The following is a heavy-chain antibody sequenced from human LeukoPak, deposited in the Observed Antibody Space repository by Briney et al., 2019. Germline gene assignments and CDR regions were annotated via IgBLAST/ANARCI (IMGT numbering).Heavy chain of an antibody. CDR2: INHSGST. CDR1: GGSFSGYY. V-gene: IGHV4-34*01. CDR3: ARGITFNPSTPHNWFDP. J-gene: IGHJ5*02. Sequence: SETLSLTCAVYGGSFSGYYWSWIRQPPGKGLEWIGEINHSGSTNYNPSLKSRVTISVNTSKNQFSLTLSYVTAADTAVYYCARGITFNPSTPHNWFDPWGQGTLVTVSS. D-gene: IGHD1-14*01.